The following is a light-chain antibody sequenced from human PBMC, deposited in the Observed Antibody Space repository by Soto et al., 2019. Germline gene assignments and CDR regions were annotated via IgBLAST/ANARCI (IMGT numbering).Light chain of an antibody. CDR1: QSLGGN. J-gene: IGKJ5*01. CDR2: GAS. CDR3: QQYGSSPPIT. V-gene: IGKV3-20*01. Sequence: EIVMTQSPATLSVSPGESATLSCRASQSLGGNLAWYQQKPGQAPRLLVFGASSRVLGIPDRFSGSGSGTDFTLTISRLEPEDFAVYYCQQYGSSPPITFGQGTRLEIK.